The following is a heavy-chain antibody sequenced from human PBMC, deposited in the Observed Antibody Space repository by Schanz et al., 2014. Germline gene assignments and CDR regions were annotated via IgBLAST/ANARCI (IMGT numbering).Heavy chain of an antibody. V-gene: IGHV1-46*01. Sequence: QVQLVQSGAEVKKPGASVKVSCKASGYTFTSYSIHWVRQAPGQGLEWLGWMNPIDGSTTYVWGFHGRLTMTRDTSTTTVYMDLSTLRSEDTAVYYCARGSCTASGCYDAFDLWGQGTLVTVSS. CDR2: MNPIDGST. CDR1: GYTFTSYS. J-gene: IGHJ3*01. CDR3: ARGSCTASGCYDAFDL. D-gene: IGHD2-2*01.